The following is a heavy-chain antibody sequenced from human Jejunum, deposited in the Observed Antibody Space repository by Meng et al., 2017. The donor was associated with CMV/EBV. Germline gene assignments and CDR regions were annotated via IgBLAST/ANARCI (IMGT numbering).Heavy chain of an antibody. Sequence: GYRFAIYWIGWVRQMPGKGLEWMGIIYPGDSDIRYNPSFQGQVTISADKSISTAYLQWSGLKASDTAMYYCARRDQVLYLQAFDIWGQGTMVTVSS. V-gene: IGHV5-51*01. CDR2: IYPGDSDI. CDR3: ARRDQVLYLQAFDI. CDR1: GYRFAIYW. D-gene: IGHD2-2*02. J-gene: IGHJ3*02.